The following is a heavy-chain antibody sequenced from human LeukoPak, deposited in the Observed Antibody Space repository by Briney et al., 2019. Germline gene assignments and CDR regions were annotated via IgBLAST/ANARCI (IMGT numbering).Heavy chain of an antibody. CDR2: IYSGGTT. J-gene: IGHJ6*03. CDR3: ARVLYYYASVSYNYYMDV. D-gene: IGHD3-10*01. CDR1: GFIVTGNY. Sequence: PGGSLRLSCAVSGFIVTGNYMTWVRLAPGKGLEWVSTIYSGGTTFYTDSVRGRFTISRDNSKNTLYLQMNSLRAEGAAIYYCARVLYYYASVSYNYYMDVWGKGTTVTISS. V-gene: IGHV3-53*01.